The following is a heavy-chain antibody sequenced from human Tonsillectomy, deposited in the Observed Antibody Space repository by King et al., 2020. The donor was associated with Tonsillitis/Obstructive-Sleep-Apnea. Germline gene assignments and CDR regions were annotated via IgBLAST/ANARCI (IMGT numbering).Heavy chain of an antibody. Sequence: LPLQESGPGLVKPSETLSLTCTVSGGSISSSSYYWGWIRQPPGKGLEWIGSIYYSGSTYYNPSLKSRVTISVDTSKNQFSLKLSSVTAADTAVDYCAGTEYYYDSSGLAPDYWGQGTLVTVSS. V-gene: IGHV4-39*01. CDR2: IYYSGST. CDR1: GGSISSSSYY. CDR3: AGTEYYYDSSGLAPDY. J-gene: IGHJ4*02. D-gene: IGHD3-22*01.